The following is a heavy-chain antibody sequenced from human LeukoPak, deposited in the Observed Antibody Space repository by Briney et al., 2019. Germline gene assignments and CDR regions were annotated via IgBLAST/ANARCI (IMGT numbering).Heavy chain of an antibody. J-gene: IGHJ4*02. CDR1: GGSINSYY. CDR2: IYYSGST. V-gene: IGHV4-59*01. Sequence: SETLSLTCTVSGGSINSYYWSWIRQPPGKGLEWIGYIYYSGSTNYNPSLKSRVTISVDTSKNQFSLKLSSVTAADTAVYYCARGGSGYSRFDYWGQGILVTDSS. CDR3: ARGGSGYSRFDY. D-gene: IGHD3-22*01.